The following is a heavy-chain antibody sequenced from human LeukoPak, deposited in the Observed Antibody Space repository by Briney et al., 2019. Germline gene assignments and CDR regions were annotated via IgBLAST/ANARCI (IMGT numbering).Heavy chain of an antibody. D-gene: IGHD3-22*01. J-gene: IGHJ4*02. Sequence: TSETLSLTCSVSGGSISSNYWSWIRQPPGKGLEWIGYIYYSGSTNYNPSIKSRVTISVDTFKNQFALKLSSVTAADTAVYYCESFDSSGYVRWGQGTLVTVSS. CDR1: GGSISSNY. CDR2: IYYSGST. V-gene: IGHV4-59*01. CDR3: ESFDSSGYVR.